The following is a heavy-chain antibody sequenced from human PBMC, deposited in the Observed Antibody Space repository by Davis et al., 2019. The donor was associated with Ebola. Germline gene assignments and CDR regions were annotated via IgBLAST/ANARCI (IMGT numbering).Heavy chain of an antibody. CDR1: GFTFSSYW. V-gene: IGHV3-7*01. D-gene: IGHD2-15*01. CDR3: ARGPPEDVVVVVVAADY. J-gene: IGHJ4*02. Sequence: PGGLRLSCAASGFTFSSYWMSWVRQAPGKGLEWVANIKQDGSEKYYVDSVKGRITISRDNAKNSLYLQMNSLRAEDTAVYYCARGPPEDVVVVVVAADYWGQGTLVTVSS. CDR2: IKQDGSEK.